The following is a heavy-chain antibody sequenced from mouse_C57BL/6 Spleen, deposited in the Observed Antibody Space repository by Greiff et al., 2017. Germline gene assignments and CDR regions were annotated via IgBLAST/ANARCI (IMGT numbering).Heavy chain of an antibody. CDR3: ARVYYYGSSPYFDY. V-gene: IGHV1-80*01. D-gene: IGHD1-1*01. J-gene: IGHJ2*01. CDR2: IYPGDGDT. Sequence: QVQLKESGAELVKPGASVKISCKASGYAFSSYWMNWVKQRPGKGLEWIGQIYPGDGDTNYNGKFKGKATLTADKSSSTAYMQLSSLTSEDSAVYFCARVYYYGSSPYFDYWGQGTTLTVSS. CDR1: GYAFSSYW.